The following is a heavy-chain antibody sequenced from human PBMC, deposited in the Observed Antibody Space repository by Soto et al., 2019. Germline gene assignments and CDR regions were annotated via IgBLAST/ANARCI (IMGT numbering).Heavy chain of an antibody. CDR1: GGSINNYSFF. D-gene: IGHD2-8*02. J-gene: IGHJ1*01. Sequence: AETLSLTCIVSGGSINNYSFFWAWIRQPPGGGLAWIASISHNGGTNYNPYLRRRVNITIDTSKTHFPLTLTSGTAADTAGYYCGKVLVVGTRQSDSASRGQVTMGTVS. CDR2: ISHNGGT. V-gene: IGHV4-39*02. CDR3: GKVLVVGTRQSDSAS.